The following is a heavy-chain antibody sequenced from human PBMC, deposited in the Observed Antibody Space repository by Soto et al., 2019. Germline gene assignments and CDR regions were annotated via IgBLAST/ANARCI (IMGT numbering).Heavy chain of an antibody. V-gene: IGHV1-69*13. CDR3: ASLDVEMATIRDYYYYGMDV. CDR2: IIPIFGTA. Sequence: SVKVSCKASGGTFSSYAISWVRQAPGQGLEWMGGIIPIFGTANYAQKFQGRVTITADESTSTAYMELSSLRSEDTAVYYCASLDVEMATIRDYYYYGMDVWAQGTTVTVSS. CDR1: GGTFSSYA. J-gene: IGHJ6*02. D-gene: IGHD5-12*01.